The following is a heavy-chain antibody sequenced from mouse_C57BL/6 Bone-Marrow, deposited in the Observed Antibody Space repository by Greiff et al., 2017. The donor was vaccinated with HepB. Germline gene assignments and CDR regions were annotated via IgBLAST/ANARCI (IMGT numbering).Heavy chain of an antibody. J-gene: IGHJ3*01. CDR1: GYTFTSYW. Sequence: VQLQQPGAELVKPGASVKLSCKASGYTFTSYWMQWVKQRPGQGLEWIGEIDPSDSYTNYNQKFKGKATLTVDTSSSTAYMQLSSLTPEDSAVYYCARERLRGFAYWGQGTLVTVSA. V-gene: IGHV1-50*01. CDR3: ARERLRGFAY. D-gene: IGHD2-4*01. CDR2: IDPSDSYT.